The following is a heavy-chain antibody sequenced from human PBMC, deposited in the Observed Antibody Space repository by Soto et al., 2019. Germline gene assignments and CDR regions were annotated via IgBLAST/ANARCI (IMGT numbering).Heavy chain of an antibody. V-gene: IGHV3-74*01. CDR3: ARESGDWPLNWFDP. CDR1: GFNFSNHW. Sequence: PVGSLRLSCAASGFNFSNHWMHWVRQRPGEGLVWASRITSDGKSKAYAESVKGRFAISRDNAKNTLYLQMNGLTAEDTAAYYCARESGDWPLNWFDPWGLGTLVTVSS. D-gene: IGHD2-21*02. CDR2: ITSDGKSK. J-gene: IGHJ5*02.